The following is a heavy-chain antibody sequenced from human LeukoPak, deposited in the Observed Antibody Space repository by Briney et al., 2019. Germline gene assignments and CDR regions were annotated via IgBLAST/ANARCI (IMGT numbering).Heavy chain of an antibody. CDR1: GGSISSYY. J-gene: IGHJ3*02. D-gene: IGHD3-10*01. CDR3: AREDYYGSGSYLRDAFDI. V-gene: IGHV4-4*07. CDR2: IYTSGNT. Sequence: PSETLSLTCTVSGGSISSYYWSWIRQPAGKGLEWIGRIYTSGNTNYNPSLKSRVTMSVDTSKNQFSLKLSSVTAADTAVYYCAREDYYGSGSYLRDAFDIWGQGTMVTVSS.